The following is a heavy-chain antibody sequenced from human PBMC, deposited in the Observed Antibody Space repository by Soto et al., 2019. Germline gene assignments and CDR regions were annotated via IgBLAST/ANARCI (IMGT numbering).Heavy chain of an antibody. V-gene: IGHV2-5*02. CDR2: IYWDDDK. J-gene: IGHJ3*02. CDR3: AHFGTTVTSDDAFDI. CDR1: GFSLSTSGVG. Sequence: QITLKESGPTLVKPTQTLTLTCTFSGFSLSTSGVGVGWIRQPPGKALEWPALIYWDDDKRYSPSLKSRLTITKDTSKNQVVLTMTNMDPVDTATYYCAHFGTTVTSDDAFDIWGQGTMVTVSS. D-gene: IGHD4-17*01.